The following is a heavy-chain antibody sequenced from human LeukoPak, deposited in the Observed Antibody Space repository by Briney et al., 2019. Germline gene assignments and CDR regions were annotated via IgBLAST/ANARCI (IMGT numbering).Heavy chain of an antibody. V-gene: IGHV4-30-2*01. CDR2: IYHSGST. CDR1: GGSISSGGYS. Sequence: SQTLSLTCAVSGGSISSGGYSWSWIRQPPGKGLEWIGYIYHSGSTYYNPSLKSRVTISVDRSKNQFSLKLSSVTAADTAVYYCAREGYCSSTSCYGDYYGMDVWGQGTTATVSS. J-gene: IGHJ6*02. D-gene: IGHD2-2*01. CDR3: AREGYCSSTSCYGDYYGMDV.